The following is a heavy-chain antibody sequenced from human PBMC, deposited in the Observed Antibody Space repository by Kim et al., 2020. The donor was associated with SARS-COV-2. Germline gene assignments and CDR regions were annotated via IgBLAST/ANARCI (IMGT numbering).Heavy chain of an antibody. CDR2: ISTYKGVT. CDR1: GYSFTSYS. Sequence: ASVKVSCKASGYSFTSYSITWVRQAPGQGLKWMGWISTYKGVTNYAQDLQGRVTMTIDTSTNTAYMELRSLRSDDTAVYYGARELNPFDCGSDYNVDFWGQGTLVTVSS. V-gene: IGHV1-18*04. J-gene: IGHJ4*02. CDR3: ARELNPFDCGSDYNVDF. D-gene: IGHD1-26*01.